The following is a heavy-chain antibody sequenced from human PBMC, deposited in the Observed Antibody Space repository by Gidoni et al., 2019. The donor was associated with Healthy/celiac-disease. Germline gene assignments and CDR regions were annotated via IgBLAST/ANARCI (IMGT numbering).Heavy chain of an antibody. J-gene: IGHJ4*02. Sequence: EVKLVESGGGLVQPGRSLRLSCAASGFPFDEYAMHWVRQAPGKGLGWVSGISWNSGSIGYAYSVKGRFTISRDNAKNSLYLQMNSLRAEDTALYYCAKDLRDGYNAYYFDYWGQGTLVTVSS. D-gene: IGHD5-12*01. V-gene: IGHV3-9*01. CDR1: GFPFDEYA. CDR2: ISWNSGSI. CDR3: AKDLRDGYNAYYFDY.